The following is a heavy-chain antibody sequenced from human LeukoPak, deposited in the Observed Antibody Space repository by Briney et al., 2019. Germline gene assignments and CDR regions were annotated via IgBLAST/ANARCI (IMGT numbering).Heavy chain of an antibody. V-gene: IGHV3-21*01. D-gene: IGHD1-26*01. J-gene: IGHJ4*02. CDR1: GFTFGSYT. Sequence: PGGSLRLSCAASGFTFGSYTMNWVRQAPGKGLEWVSSISSSSSYIYYADSVKGRFTISRDNAKNSLYLQMNSLRAEDTAVYYCAREGRGGSYHDPFDYWGQGTLVTVSS. CDR3: AREGRGGSYHDPFDY. CDR2: ISSSSSYI.